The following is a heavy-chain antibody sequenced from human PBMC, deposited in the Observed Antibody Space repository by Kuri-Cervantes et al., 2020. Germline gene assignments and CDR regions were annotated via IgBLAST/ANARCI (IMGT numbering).Heavy chain of an antibody. D-gene: IGHD6-19*01. Sequence: GGSLRLSCAASGFTVSSNYMSWVRQAPGKGLEWVSVIYSGGSTYYADSVKGRFTISRDNAKNTLYLQMNRLGDEDTAVYLCAREQVAGNPNDAFDIWGQGTMVTVSS. CDR1: GFTVSSNY. J-gene: IGHJ3*02. V-gene: IGHV3-53*01. CDR2: IYSGGST. CDR3: AREQVAGNPNDAFDI.